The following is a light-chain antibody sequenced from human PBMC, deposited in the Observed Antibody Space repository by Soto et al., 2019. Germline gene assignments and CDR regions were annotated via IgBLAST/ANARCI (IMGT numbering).Light chain of an antibody. Sequence: EVVLTQSPATLSLSPGERATLSCRASQNVRTFLDWYQQKPGQAPRLLIYAASNRATGIPARFSGSGSGTDFTLTISSLEPEDFAVYYCQQHSHWPPWTFGRGTRVE. CDR2: AAS. V-gene: IGKV3-11*01. CDR3: QQHSHWPPWT. J-gene: IGKJ1*01. CDR1: QNVRTF.